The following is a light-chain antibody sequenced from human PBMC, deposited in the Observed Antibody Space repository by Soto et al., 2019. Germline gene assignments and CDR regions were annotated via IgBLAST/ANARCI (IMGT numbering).Light chain of an antibody. CDR3: QQLMNLPPWT. CDR2: DAS. Sequence: EIVWTQSPATLSLSPGERATLSCRASQSVSSYLAWYQQKPGQAPWLLIYDASNSATGIPARFSGSGSVTDFTLSLSTLEREDFAVYYCQQLMNLPPWTLGCGTKLEIK. V-gene: IGKV3-11*01. CDR1: QSVSSY. J-gene: IGKJ1*01.